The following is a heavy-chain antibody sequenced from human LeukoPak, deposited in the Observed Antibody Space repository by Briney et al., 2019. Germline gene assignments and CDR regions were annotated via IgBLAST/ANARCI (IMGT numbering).Heavy chain of an antibody. CDR2: ISGSGGST. J-gene: IGHJ5*02. V-gene: IGHV3-23*01. D-gene: IGHD6-19*01. CDR1: GFTFSSYA. Sequence: GGSLRLSCAASGFTFSSYAMSWVRQAPGKGLEWVSAISGSGGSTYYADSVTGRFTISRDNSKNTLYLQMNSLRAEDTAVYYCAKDTSSGWYVGWFDPWGQGTLVTVSS. CDR3: AKDTSSGWYVGWFDP.